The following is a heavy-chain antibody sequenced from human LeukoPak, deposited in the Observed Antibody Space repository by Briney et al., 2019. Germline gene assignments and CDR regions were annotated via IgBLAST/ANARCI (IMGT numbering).Heavy chain of an antibody. CDR2: INHSGST. V-gene: IGHV4-4*02. D-gene: IGHD6-13*01. CDR3: ARTTEAHSWRTRYYDYYMDV. Sequence: PSETLSLTCAVSGYSISSSNWWGWIRQPPGKGLEWIGEINHSGSTNYNPSLKSRVTISVDTSKNQFSLKLSSVTAADTAVYYCARTTEAHSWRTRYYDYYMDVWGKGTTVTVSS. J-gene: IGHJ6*03. CDR1: GYSISSSNW.